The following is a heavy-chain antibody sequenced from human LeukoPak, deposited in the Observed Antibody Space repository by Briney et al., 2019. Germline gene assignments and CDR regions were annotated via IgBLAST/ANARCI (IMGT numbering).Heavy chain of an antibody. CDR1: GGSISSYY. CDR3: ARDYRDSSSGY. Sequence: PSETLSLTCTVSGGSISSYYWSWIRQPAGKGLEWIGRISLSGSTNYNPSLKSRVTISVDTSKNQFSLSLSSVTAADTAVYYCARDYRDSSSGYWGQGTLVTVSS. D-gene: IGHD6-6*01. J-gene: IGHJ4*02. CDR2: ISLSGST. V-gene: IGHV4-4*07.